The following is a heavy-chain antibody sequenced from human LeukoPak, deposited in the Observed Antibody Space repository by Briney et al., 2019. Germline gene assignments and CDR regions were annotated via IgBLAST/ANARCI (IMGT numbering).Heavy chain of an antibody. CDR3: ARDLGTYPGDYRLNYFDY. V-gene: IGHV3-11*04. J-gene: IGHJ4*02. CDR2: ISSSGSTI. D-gene: IGHD4-17*01. CDR1: GFTFSDYY. Sequence: PGGSLRLSCAASGFTFSDYYMSWIRQAPGKGLEWVSYISSSGSTIYYADSVKGRFTISRDNAKNTLYLQMNSLRAEDTAVYYCARDLGTYPGDYRLNYFDYWGQGTLVTVSS.